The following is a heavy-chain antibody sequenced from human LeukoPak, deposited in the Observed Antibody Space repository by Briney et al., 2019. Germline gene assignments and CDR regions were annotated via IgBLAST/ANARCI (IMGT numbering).Heavy chain of an antibody. D-gene: IGHD4-17*01. CDR3: AREGRTGDYEGY. Sequence: SETLSLTCTVSAASLSSYYGGWIRQPAGRGLEWIGRIYSSGSTDYNPSLRSRVTMSVDTSKSQFSLRLSSVTAADTAIYYCAREGRTGDYEGYWGQGILVTVSS. CDR2: IYSSGST. V-gene: IGHV4-4*07. J-gene: IGHJ4*02. CDR1: AASLSSYY.